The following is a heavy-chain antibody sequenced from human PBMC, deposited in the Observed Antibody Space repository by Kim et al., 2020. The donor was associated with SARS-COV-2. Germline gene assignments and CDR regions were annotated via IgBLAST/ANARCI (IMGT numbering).Heavy chain of an antibody. J-gene: IGHJ4*02. D-gene: IGHD2-2*01. CDR1: GFTFSTYA. Sequence: GSLRLSCAASGFTFSTYAMSWVRQAPGKGLEWVSGISGSGGSTYYADSGRGRFTISRDNSKNTLFLQMSSLTADDTAVYYCARTRSCSGTSCYVDFWGQGTLVTVSS. CDR2: ISGSGGST. V-gene: IGHV3-23*01. CDR3: ARTRSCSGTSCYVDF.